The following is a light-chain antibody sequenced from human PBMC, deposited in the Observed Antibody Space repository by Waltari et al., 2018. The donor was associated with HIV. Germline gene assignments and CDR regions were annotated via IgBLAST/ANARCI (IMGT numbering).Light chain of an antibody. CDR2: TAS. CDR1: QSISSW. J-gene: IGKJ4*01. Sequence: DIQMTQSPSTLSASVGDRVTITCRASQSISSWLAWYQQKPGKAPNLLIYTASSLESGVPSRFSGSGSGTEFTLTISSLQPDDFATYYCQQYNSYSLTFGGGTKVEIK. CDR3: QQYNSYSLT. V-gene: IGKV1-5*03.